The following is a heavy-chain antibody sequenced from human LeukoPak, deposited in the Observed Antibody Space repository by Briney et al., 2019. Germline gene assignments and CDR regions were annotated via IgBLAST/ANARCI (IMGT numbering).Heavy chain of an antibody. D-gene: IGHD3-22*01. CDR3: ARGSTAYYYDSSGYYGY. CDR1: GFTFSNYW. J-gene: IGHJ4*02. V-gene: IGHV3-7*01. CDR2: IKQDGSEK. Sequence: GGSLRLSCAASGFTFSNYWMTWVRQAPGKGLEWVANIKQDGSEKYYVDSVKGRFTISRDNARNSLYLQMNSLRAEDTAVYYCARGSTAYYYDSSGYYGYWGQGTLVTVSS.